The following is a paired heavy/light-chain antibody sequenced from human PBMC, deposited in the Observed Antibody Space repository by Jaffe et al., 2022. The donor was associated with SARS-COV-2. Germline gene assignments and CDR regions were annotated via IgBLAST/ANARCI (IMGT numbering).Heavy chain of an antibody. V-gene: IGHV1-8*02. D-gene: IGHD3-10*01. J-gene: IGHJ6*03. CDR2: MNPRTGNT. CDR3: ARATMIRGVRHYYYMDV. CDR1: GYTFTTYD. Sequence: QVQLVQSGAEVKKPGASVKVSCQTSGYTFTTYDINWVRQAPGQGLEWMGWMNPRTGNTGYAEKFQGGVSMTRDTSISTAYMELTSLTSADTAVYYCARATMIRGVRHYYYMDVWGNGTTVTVSS.
Light chain of an antibody. V-gene: IGLV3-25*03. CDR2: KDN. CDR1: VLPKRY. CDR3: QSGDTDGGPLVL. J-gene: IGLJ2*01. Sequence: SNELSQPPSVSVSPGETANITCSGDVLPKRYAYWYQKKTGQAPILFIYKDNERASGIPDRFSGSSSGTTVTLTISGVQAEDEADYFCQSGDTDGGPLVLFGGGTKLTVL.